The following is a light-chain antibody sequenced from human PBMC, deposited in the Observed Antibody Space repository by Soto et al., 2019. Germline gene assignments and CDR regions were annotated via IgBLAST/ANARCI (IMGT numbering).Light chain of an antibody. Sequence: QSVRTQPASVSGSPGQSITISCTGTSSDVGGYNYVSWYQQHPAKAPKLMIYEVSNRPSGVSHRFSGSKSGNTASLTISGLQAEDESDYYCFSYTTSSTLVFGGGTKLTVL. V-gene: IGLV2-14*01. CDR1: SSDVGGYNY. CDR3: FSYTTSSTLV. CDR2: EVS. J-gene: IGLJ3*02.